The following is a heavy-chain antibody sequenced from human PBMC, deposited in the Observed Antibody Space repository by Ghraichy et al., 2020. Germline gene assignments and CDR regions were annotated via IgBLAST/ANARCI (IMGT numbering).Heavy chain of an antibody. CDR3: ARGPRMAWFDP. D-gene: IGHD2-8*01. V-gene: IGHV4-31*03. Sequence: LSLTCTVSGGSISSGGYYWSWIRQHPGKGLEWIGYIYYSGSTYYNPSLKSRVTISVDTSKNQFSLKLSSVTAADTAVYYCARGPRMAWFDPWGQGTLVTVSS. CDR1: GGSISSGGYY. CDR2: IYYSGST. J-gene: IGHJ5*02.